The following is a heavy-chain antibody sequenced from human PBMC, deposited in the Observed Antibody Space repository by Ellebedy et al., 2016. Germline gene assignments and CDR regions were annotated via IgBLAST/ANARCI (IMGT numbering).Heavy chain of an antibody. D-gene: IGHD3-16*02. Sequence: SETLSLTCTVSGGSISSGGYYWSWIRQHPGKGLEWIGYIYYSGSTYYNPSLKSRVTISVDTSTNQFSLKLSSVTAADTAVYYCARLKRLDVWGSYRYYAFDIWGQGTMVTVSS. CDR1: GGSISSGGYY. J-gene: IGHJ3*02. CDR3: ARLKRLDVWGSYRYYAFDI. V-gene: IGHV4-31*03. CDR2: IYYSGST.